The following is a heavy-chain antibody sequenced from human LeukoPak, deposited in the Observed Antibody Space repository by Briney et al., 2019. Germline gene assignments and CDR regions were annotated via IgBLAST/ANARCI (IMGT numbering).Heavy chain of an antibody. D-gene: IGHD6-13*01. V-gene: IGHV1-3*01. J-gene: IGHJ4*02. CDR1: GYTFTSYA. CDR3: ARDFRAAAGHPPGY. CDR2: INAGNGNT. Sequence: ASVEVSCKASGYTFTSYAMHWVRQAPGQRLEWMGWINAGNGNTKYSQKFQGRVTITRDTSASTAYMELSSLRSEDTAVYYCARDFRAAAGHPPGYWGQGTLVTVSS.